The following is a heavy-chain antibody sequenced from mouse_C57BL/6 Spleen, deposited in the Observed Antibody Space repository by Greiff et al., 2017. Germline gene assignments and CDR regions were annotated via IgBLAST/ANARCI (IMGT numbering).Heavy chain of an antibody. Sequence: QVQLQQSGAELVRPGASVTLSCKASGYTFTDYEMHWVKQTPVHGLEWIGAIDPETGGTAYNQKFKGKAILTADKSSSTAYMELRSRTSEDSAVYYCTRREVYGYDEAWFAYWGQGTLVTVSA. J-gene: IGHJ3*01. CDR2: IDPETGGT. CDR3: TRREVYGYDEAWFAY. CDR1: GYTFTDYE. D-gene: IGHD2-2*01. V-gene: IGHV1-15*01.